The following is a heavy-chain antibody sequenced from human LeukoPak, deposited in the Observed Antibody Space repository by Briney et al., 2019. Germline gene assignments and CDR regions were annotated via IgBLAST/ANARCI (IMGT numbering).Heavy chain of an antibody. CDR3: ADSGSYSLY. D-gene: IGHD1-26*01. CDR2: ISYDGSNK. CDR1: GFTFSSYD. J-gene: IGHJ4*02. V-gene: IGHV3-30*03. Sequence: GGSLRLSCAASGFTFSSYDMHWVRQAAGKGLEWVAFISYDGSNKYYVDSVKGRFTISRDNSKNTLYLQMNSLRAEDTAVYHCADSGSYSLYWGQGTLVTVSS.